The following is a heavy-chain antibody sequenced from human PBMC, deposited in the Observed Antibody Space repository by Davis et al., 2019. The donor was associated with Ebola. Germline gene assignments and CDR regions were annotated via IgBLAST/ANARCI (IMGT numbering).Heavy chain of an antibody. D-gene: IGHD3-9*01. CDR1: GGSISSSSYY. Sequence: MPSETLSLTCTVSGGSISSSSYYWGWIRQPPGKGLEWIGYIYYSGSTNYNPSHKSRVTISVDSSKNQFSLKLSSVTAADTAVYYCARWNYHVLWGGWFDPWGQGTLVTVSS. CDR3: ARWNYHVLWGGWFDP. J-gene: IGHJ5*02. CDR2: IYYSGST. V-gene: IGHV4-61*05.